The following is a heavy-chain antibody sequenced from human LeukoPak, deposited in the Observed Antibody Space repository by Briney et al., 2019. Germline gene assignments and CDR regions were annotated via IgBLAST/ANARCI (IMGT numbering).Heavy chain of an antibody. D-gene: IGHD3-22*01. Sequence: PSGTLSLTCAVSGGSISSKTWWGWVRQPPGKGLEWIGEIYLSGDTNYNPSLKSRVTISADKSKNQFSLKLSSVTAADTAVYYCARLGSDYYYYFDYWGQGTLVTVSS. J-gene: IGHJ4*02. V-gene: IGHV4-4*02. CDR3: ARLGSDYYYYFDY. CDR2: IYLSGDT. CDR1: GGSISSKTW.